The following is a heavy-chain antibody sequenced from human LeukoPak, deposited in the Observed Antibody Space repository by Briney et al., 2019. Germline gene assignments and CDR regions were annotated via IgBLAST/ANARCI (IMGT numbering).Heavy chain of an antibody. Sequence: SQTLSLTCTVSGGSISSGGYYWSWIRQHPGKGLEWIGYIYYSGSTYYNPSLKSRVTISVDTSKNQFSLKLSSVTAADTAVYYCARDRSVYGGNSRGHYFDYWGQGTLVTVSS. J-gene: IGHJ4*02. CDR2: IYYSGST. CDR3: ARDRSVYGGNSRGHYFDY. V-gene: IGHV4-31*03. D-gene: IGHD4-23*01. CDR1: GGSISSGGYY.